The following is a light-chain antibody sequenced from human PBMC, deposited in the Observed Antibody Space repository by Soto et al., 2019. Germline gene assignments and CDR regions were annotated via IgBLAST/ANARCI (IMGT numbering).Light chain of an antibody. CDR3: QQYGSSRWT. CDR1: QSVSSSY. J-gene: IGKJ1*01. Sequence: EIVMTQSPTTLSVSRGERATLSCRASQSVSSSYLAWYQQKPGQAPRLVIYGASSRATGIPDRFSGSGSGTDFTLTISRLEPEDFAVYYCQQYGSSRWTFGQGTKVDIK. V-gene: IGKV3-20*01. CDR2: GAS.